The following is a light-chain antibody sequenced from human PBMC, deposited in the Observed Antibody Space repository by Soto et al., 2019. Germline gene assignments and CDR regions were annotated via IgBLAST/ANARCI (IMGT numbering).Light chain of an antibody. J-gene: IGKJ4*01. CDR1: QSVSTW. V-gene: IGKV1-5*03. Sequence: DSQMTHSPSTLAASVGDRVTITCRASQSVSTWLAWYQQKPGKPPKLLIYKASILQSGVSSRFSSSGSGTDFTLTISGLQPDDFATYYCQQYDRYPVTFGGGTRWIS. CDR3: QQYDRYPVT. CDR2: KAS.